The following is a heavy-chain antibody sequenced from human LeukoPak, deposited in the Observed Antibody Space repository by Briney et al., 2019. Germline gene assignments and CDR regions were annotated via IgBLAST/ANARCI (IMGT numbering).Heavy chain of an antibody. V-gene: IGHV4-59*01. CDR3: ARVCPYTSGWYAFDY. J-gene: IGHJ4*02. CDR2: IHYSGNT. Sequence: PSETLSLTCTVSGGSISSYYWSWIRQPPGKGLEWIGYIHYSGNTKYNPSLKSRVTISVDTSENQFSLKLSSVTAADTAVYYCARVCPYTSGWYAFDYWGQGTLVTVSS. CDR1: GGSISSYY. D-gene: IGHD6-19*01.